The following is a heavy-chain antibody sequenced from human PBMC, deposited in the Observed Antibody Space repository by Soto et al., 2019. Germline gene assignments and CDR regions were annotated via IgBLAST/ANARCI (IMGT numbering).Heavy chain of an antibody. CDR3: ASWNSYDTCRHFYFDY. Sequence: QVHLVQSGGELKKPGASVRVSCTASGYTFASFGFSWVRQAPGQGLEWMGWISAYNGSTIYAQKFQDRVTMTTDTFTTGAYMELWSPRSDDTAVYYCASWNSYDTCRHFYFDYWGQGTVVTVSS. J-gene: IGHJ4*02. CDR2: ISAYNGST. V-gene: IGHV1-18*01. CDR1: GYTFASFG. D-gene: IGHD3-22*01.